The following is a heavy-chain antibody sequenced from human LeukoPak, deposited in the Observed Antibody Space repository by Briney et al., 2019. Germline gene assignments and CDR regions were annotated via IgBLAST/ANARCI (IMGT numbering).Heavy chain of an antibody. CDR1: GGSISHYY. CDR3: ARDRATVTNDYWLDP. D-gene: IGHD4-11*01. CDR2: IYYSGST. J-gene: IGHJ5*02. Sequence: SETLSLTCTVSGGSISHYYWSRIRQPPGKGLEWIGYIYYSGSTNYNPSLKSRVTVSVDTSKNQFSLKLRSVTAADTAVYYCARDRATVTNDYWLDPWGQGTLVTVSS. V-gene: IGHV4-59*01.